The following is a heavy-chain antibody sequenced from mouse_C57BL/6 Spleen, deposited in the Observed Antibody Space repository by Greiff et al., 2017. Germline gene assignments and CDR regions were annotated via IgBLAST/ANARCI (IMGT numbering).Heavy chain of an antibody. CDR3: AGSYDGYSWFAY. Sequence: QVQLKQPGAELVRPGSSVKLSCKASGYTFTSYWMHWVKQRPIQGLEWIGNIDPSDSETHYNQKFKDKATLTVDKSSSTAYMQLSSLTSEDSAVYYCAGSYDGYSWFAYWGQGTLVTVSA. CDR1: GYTFTSYW. D-gene: IGHD2-3*01. J-gene: IGHJ3*01. CDR2: IDPSDSET. V-gene: IGHV1-52*01.